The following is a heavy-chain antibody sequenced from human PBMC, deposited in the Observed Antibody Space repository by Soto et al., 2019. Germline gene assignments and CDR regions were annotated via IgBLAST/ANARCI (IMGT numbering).Heavy chain of an antibody. J-gene: IGHJ6*02. Sequence: EASVKVSCKASGYTFTSYYMHWVRQAPGQGLEWMGIINPSGGSTSYAQKFQGRVTMTRDTSTSTVYMELSSLRSEDTAVYYCARGSGSPGIQYYYYGMDVWGQGTTVTVSS. D-gene: IGHD1-26*01. CDR3: ARGSGSPGIQYYYYGMDV. CDR2: INPSGGST. V-gene: IGHV1-46*01. CDR1: GYTFTSYY.